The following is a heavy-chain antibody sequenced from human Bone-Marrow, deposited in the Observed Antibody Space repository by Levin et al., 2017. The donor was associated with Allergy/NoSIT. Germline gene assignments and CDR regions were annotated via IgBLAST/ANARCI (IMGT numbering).Heavy chain of an antibody. D-gene: IGHD3-10*01. V-gene: IGHV3-23*01. CDR2: ISGSGGST. J-gene: IGHJ6*02. CDR1: GFTFSSYA. CDR3: AKPDYYGSGSRYYYGMDV. Sequence: AGGSLRLSCAASGFTFSSYAMSWVRQAPGKGLEWVSAISGSGGSTYYADSVKGRFTISRDNSKNTLYLQMNSLRAEDTAVYYCAKPDYYGSGSRYYYGMDVWGQGTTVTVSS.